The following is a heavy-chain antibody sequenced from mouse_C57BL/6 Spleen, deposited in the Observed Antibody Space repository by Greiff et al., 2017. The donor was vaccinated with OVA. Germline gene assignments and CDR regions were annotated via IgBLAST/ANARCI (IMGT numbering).Heavy chain of an antibody. CDR3: TRETAYYSKGYFDY. CDR1: GFTFSSYA. Sequence: EVKLEESGEGLVKPGGSLKLSCAASGFTFSSYAMSWVRQTPEKRLEWVAYISSGGDYIYYADTVKGRFTISRDNARNTLYLQMSSLKSEDTAMYYCTRETAYYSKGYFDYWGQGTTLTVSS. V-gene: IGHV5-9-1*02. CDR2: ISSGGDYI. J-gene: IGHJ2*01. D-gene: IGHD2-5*01.